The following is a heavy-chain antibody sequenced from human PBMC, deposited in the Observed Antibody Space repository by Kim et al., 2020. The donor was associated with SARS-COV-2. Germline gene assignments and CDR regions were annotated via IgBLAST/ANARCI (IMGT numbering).Heavy chain of an antibody. Sequence: SETLSLTCTVSGGSISSSNYYWGWIRQPPGKGLEWIGSISYSGSTNYNPSLKSRVTISVDTSKNHFSLKLSPVTAADTALYYCARQRGVLRYFDGWPEGWFDPWGQGTLVTVSS. CDR3: ARQRGVLRYFDGWPEGWFDP. V-gene: IGHV4-39*01. D-gene: IGHD3-9*01. J-gene: IGHJ5*02. CDR1: GGSISSSNYY. CDR2: ISYSGST.